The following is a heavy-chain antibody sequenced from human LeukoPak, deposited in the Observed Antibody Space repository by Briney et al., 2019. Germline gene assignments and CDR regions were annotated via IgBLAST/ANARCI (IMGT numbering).Heavy chain of an antibody. V-gene: IGHV1-2*02. CDR1: GYTFTGYY. CDR3: ARDGGPDSSGYYYIGYFDY. CDR2: INPNSGGT. D-gene: IGHD3-22*01. Sequence: ASVKVSCKASGYTFTGYYTHWVRQAPGQGLEWMGWINPNSGGTNYAQKFQGRVTMTRDTSISTAYMELSRLGSDDTAVYYCARDGGPDSSGYYYIGYFDYWGQGTLVTVSS. J-gene: IGHJ4*02.